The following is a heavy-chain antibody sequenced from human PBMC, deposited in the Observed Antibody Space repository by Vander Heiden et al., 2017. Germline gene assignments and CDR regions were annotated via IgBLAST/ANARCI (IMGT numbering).Heavy chain of an antibody. CDR3: AKGGWKGDYFDY. CDR1: GSTVSTYA. D-gene: IGHD3-22*01. J-gene: IGHJ4*02. Sequence: VQLLESGGGLVQPGGALSLPLPASGSTVSTYALSWVRQAPGKGLEWVSRITNSGGDTNYADSVKGRFTISRDNSRNTLFLQMNNMRAEDTAVYYCAKGGWKGDYFDYWGQGTLVTVSS. V-gene: IGHV3-23*01. CDR2: ITNSGGDT.